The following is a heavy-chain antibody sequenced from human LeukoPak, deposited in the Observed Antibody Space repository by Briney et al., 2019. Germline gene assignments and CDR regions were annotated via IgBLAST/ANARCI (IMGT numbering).Heavy chain of an antibody. CDR3: ARARGQQLVYYYYYYYMDV. J-gene: IGHJ6*03. CDR2: IYTRGST. Sequence: SQTLSLTCTVSGGSISSGSYYWSWIRQPAGKGLEWIGRIYTRGSTNYNPSLKSRVTISVDTSKNQFSLKLSSVTAADTAVYYCARARGQQLVYYYYYYYMDVWGKGTTVTVSS. V-gene: IGHV4-61*02. CDR1: GGSISSGSYY. D-gene: IGHD6-13*01.